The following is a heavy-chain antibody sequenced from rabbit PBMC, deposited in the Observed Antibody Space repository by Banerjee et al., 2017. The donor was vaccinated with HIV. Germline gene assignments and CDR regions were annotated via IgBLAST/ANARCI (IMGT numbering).Heavy chain of an antibody. J-gene: IGHJ4*01. D-gene: IGHD6-1*01. CDR2: IYAGSSGST. CDR3: ARHDTAGYGHNL. V-gene: IGHV1S40*01. Sequence: QSLEESGGDLVKPGASLTLTCTASGFSFSSSYYMCWVRQAPGKGLEWIACIYAGSSGSTYYASWVNGRFTISKTSSTTVTLQMTSLTAADTATYFCARHDTAGYGHNLWGPGTLVTVS. CDR1: GFSFSSSYY.